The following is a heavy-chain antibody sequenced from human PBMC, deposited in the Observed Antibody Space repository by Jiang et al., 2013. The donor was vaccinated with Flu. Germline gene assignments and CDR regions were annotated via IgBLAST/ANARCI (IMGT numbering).Heavy chain of an antibody. CDR3: ARDRVFGSFPDY. CDR1: SYG. J-gene: IGHJ4*02. CDR2: ISAYNGNT. V-gene: IGHV1-18*04. D-gene: IGHD1-26*01. Sequence: SYGISWVRQAPGQGLEWMGWISAYNGNTNYAQKLQGRVTMTTDTSTSTAYMELRSLRSDDTAVYYCARDRVFGSFPDYWGQGTLVTVSS.